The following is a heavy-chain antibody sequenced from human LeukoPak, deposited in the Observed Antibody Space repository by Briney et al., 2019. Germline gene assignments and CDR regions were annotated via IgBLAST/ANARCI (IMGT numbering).Heavy chain of an antibody. V-gene: IGHV4-31*03. CDR3: ARGGSSRFGY. J-gene: IGHJ4*02. Sequence: SETLSLTCTVSGGSISSGGYYWSWIRQHPGKGLEWIGYIYYSGSTYYNPSLKSRVTISVDTSKNQFSLKLSSVTAADTAVYYCARGGSSRFGYWGQGTLVTVSS. D-gene: IGHD1-26*01. CDR1: GGSISSGGYY. CDR2: IYYSGST.